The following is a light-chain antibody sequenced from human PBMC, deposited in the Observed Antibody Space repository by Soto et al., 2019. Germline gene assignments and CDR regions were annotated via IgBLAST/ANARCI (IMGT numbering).Light chain of an antibody. Sequence: DIQMTQSPSSLSASVGDRVTMTCRASQSIGRYLSWYQQKPGKAPKLLIFGASRLHGGVPSRFSGSGSGTDFTLTISSLQPEDFATYYCQQIFSTPPYTFGQGTKLEIK. CDR3: QQIFSTPPYT. CDR2: GAS. J-gene: IGKJ2*01. V-gene: IGKV1-39*01. CDR1: QSIGRY.